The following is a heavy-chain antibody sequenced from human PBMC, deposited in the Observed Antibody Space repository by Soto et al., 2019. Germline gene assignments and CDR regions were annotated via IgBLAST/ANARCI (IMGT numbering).Heavy chain of an antibody. J-gene: IGHJ4*02. Sequence: PGGSLRLSCAASGFSFSTYWMSWVRQAPGKGLEWVANIRQDGSETYYVDSVKGRFTISRDNAKNSLYLQMDSLRPEDTAVYFCAKSTDWYIYFDHWGPGTLVTVSS. CDR1: GFSFSTYW. CDR2: IRQDGSET. V-gene: IGHV3-7*01. CDR3: AKSTDWYIYFDH. D-gene: IGHD3-9*01.